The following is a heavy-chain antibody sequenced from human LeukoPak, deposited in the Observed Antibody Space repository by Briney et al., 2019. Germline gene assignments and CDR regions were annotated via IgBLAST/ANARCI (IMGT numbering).Heavy chain of an antibody. J-gene: IGHJ4*02. Sequence: GGSLRLSCAASGFPFSNYWMHWVRQAPGKGLVWVSRVNSDGSTTNYADSVKGRFTITRDNAENTLYMRMNSLRPEDTAVYYCARGYYSSSRFDSWGQGTLVTVSS. CDR3: ARGYYSSSRFDS. D-gene: IGHD6-13*01. V-gene: IGHV3-74*01. CDR2: VNSDGSTT. CDR1: GFPFSNYW.